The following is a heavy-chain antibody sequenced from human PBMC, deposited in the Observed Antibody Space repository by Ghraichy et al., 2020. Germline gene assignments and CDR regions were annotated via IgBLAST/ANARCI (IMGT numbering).Heavy chain of an antibody. V-gene: IGHV3-53*01. J-gene: IGHJ4*02. Sequence: GGSLRLSCAASGLSVSSSHMTWVHQAPGKGLEWVSTLYIDGTTFYADSVKGRFTISRDTLKNTLCLQMNSLRADDTAKYYCARGPDYSKVGYWGQGTLVTVSS. CDR1: GLSVSSSH. CDR2: LYIDGTT. CDR3: ARGPDYSKVGY. D-gene: IGHD4-11*01.